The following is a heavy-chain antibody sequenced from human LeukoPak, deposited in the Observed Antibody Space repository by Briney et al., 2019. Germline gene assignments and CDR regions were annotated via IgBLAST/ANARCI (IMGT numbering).Heavy chain of an antibody. CDR2: ISYDGSNK. V-gene: IGHV3-30-3*01. CDR3: ARGSGYDDYYFDY. D-gene: IGHD5-12*01. CDR1: GFTFSSYA. Sequence: GGSLRLSCAASGFTFSSYAMHWVRQAPGKGLEWVAVISYDGSNKYYADSVKGRFTISRDNSKNTLYLQMNSLRAEDTAVYYCARGSGYDDYYFDYWGQGTLVTVSS. J-gene: IGHJ4*02.